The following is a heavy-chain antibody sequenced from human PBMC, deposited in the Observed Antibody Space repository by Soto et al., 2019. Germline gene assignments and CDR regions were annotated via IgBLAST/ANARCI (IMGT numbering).Heavy chain of an antibody. Sequence: QITLKESGPTLVKPTQTLTLTCTFSGFSLRDYAVGVGWIRQPPGKALEWLSFIYWNDNEYYSPSLRSRLTIRKGASKNQVVLTMPNMDPVDTATYYCAHGSGWLFDYWGQGTLVTFSS. CDR1: GFSLRDYAVG. CDR2: IYWNDNE. J-gene: IGHJ4*02. D-gene: IGHD6-19*01. V-gene: IGHV2-5*01. CDR3: AHGSGWLFDY.